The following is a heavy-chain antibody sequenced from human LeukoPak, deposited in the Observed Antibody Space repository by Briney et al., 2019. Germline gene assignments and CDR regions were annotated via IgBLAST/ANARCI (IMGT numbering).Heavy chain of an antibody. J-gene: IGHJ4*02. CDR3: VGGFPDY. D-gene: IGHD3-16*01. Sequence: GGSLRLSCAASGFTFSRYTMNWVRQAPGTGLEWVSSIDADDKYIYYADSVKGRFTISRDNAKSSLYLQLSSLRAEDTAVYYCVGGFPDYWGQGTLVTVSS. V-gene: IGHV3-21*01. CDR2: IDADDKYI. CDR1: GFTFSRYT.